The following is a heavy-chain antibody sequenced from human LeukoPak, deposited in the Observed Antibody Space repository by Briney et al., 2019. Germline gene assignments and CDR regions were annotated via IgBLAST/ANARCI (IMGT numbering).Heavy chain of an antibody. V-gene: IGHV3-74*01. CDR2: INGDGSST. Sequence: QAGGSLRLSCAASGFTFSNYWMHWVRQAPGKGLVWVSRINGDGSSTSYADSVKGRFTISRDNARNTLYLQMNSLRAEDTAVYYCASLGGITVTGPYDFDYWGQGTVVTVSS. J-gene: IGHJ4*02. CDR1: GFTFSNYW. CDR3: ASLGGITVTGPYDFDY. D-gene: IGHD1-20*01.